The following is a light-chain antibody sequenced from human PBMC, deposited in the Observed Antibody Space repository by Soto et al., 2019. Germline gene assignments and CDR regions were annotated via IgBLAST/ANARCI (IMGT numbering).Light chain of an antibody. CDR1: QSVSSSY. Sequence: ELVLTQSPGTLSLFPGARATLSCRASQSVSSSYLAWYQQKPGQAPRLLIYGASSRATGIPDRFSGSGSGTDFSLTISRLAPEDFAVYYCQEYGSSQYTFGQGTKLEIK. CDR3: QEYGSSQYT. V-gene: IGKV3-20*01. J-gene: IGKJ2*01. CDR2: GAS.